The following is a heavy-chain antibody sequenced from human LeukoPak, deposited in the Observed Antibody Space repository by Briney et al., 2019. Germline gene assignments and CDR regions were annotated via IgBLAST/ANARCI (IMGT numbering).Heavy chain of an antibody. J-gene: IGHJ3*02. CDR1: GFTFSSYA. Sequence: GRSLRLSCAASGFTFSSYAMHWVRQAPGKGLEWVAVISYDGSNKYYADSVKGRFTISRDNAKNSVYLQMSRLRAQDTAVYYCAKDTLDGDYVRAFDIWGQGTMVTVSS. V-gene: IGHV3-30-3*01. CDR3: AKDTLDGDYVRAFDI. CDR2: ISYDGSNK. D-gene: IGHD4-17*01.